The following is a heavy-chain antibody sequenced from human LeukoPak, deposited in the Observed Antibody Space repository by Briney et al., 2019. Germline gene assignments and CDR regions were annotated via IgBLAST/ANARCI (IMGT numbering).Heavy chain of an antibody. J-gene: IGHJ4*02. CDR1: GGSFSGYY. D-gene: IGHD3-22*01. Sequence: PSETLSLTCAVYGGSFSGYYWSWIRQPPVKELEWIGEINHSGSTNYNPSLKSRVTISVDTSKNQFSLKLSSVTAADTAVYYCASGNYYDSSGYYLDYWGQGTLVTVSS. CDR2: INHSGST. V-gene: IGHV4-34*01. CDR3: ASGNYYDSSGYYLDY.